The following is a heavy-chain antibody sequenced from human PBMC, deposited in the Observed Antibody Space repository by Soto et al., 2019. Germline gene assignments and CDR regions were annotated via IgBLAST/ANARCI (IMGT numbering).Heavy chain of an antibody. V-gene: IGHV1-8*01. CDR1: GYTFTSYD. Sequence: EASVKVSCKASGYTFTSYDINWVRQATGRGLEWLGWISPYSGNTVYAQKFQGRFTLTRSTSISTAYMELRSLSFDDTAVYYCARGGYYYGRDVWGQGTTVTVSS. CDR2: ISPYSGNT. J-gene: IGHJ6*02. CDR3: ARGGYYYGRDV.